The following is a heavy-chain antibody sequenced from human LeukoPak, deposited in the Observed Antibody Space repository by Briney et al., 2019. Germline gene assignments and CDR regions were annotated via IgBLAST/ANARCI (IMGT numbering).Heavy chain of an antibody. V-gene: IGHV3-48*01. Sequence: GGSLRLSCAASGFTVSSNYMSWVRQAPGKGLEWVSYISSSSSTIYYADSVKGRFTISRDNAKNSLYLQMNSLRAEDTAVYYCARDIGHLRLHYFGYWGQGTLVTVSS. D-gene: IGHD3-16*01. CDR2: ISSSSSTI. CDR1: GFTVSSNY. CDR3: ARDIGHLRLHYFGY. J-gene: IGHJ4*02.